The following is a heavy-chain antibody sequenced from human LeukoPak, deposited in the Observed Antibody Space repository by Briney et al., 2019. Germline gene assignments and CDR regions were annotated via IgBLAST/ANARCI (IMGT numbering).Heavy chain of an antibody. CDR3: ARDGRQKVRGVTDY. CDR1: GYTFTSYG. V-gene: IGHV1-18*04. J-gene: IGHJ4*02. CDR2: ISAYNGNT. D-gene: IGHD3-10*01. Sequence: ASVKVSRKASGYTFTSYGISWVRQAPGQGLEWMGWISAYNGNTNYAQKLQGRVTMTTDTSTSTAYMELRRLRSDDTAVYYCARDGRQKVRGVTDYWGQGTLVTVSS.